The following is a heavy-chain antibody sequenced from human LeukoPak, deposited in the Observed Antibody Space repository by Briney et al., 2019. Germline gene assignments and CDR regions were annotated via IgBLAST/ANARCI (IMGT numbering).Heavy chain of an antibody. CDR1: GGSISSGGYY. Sequence: SETLSLTCTVSGGSISSGGYYWSWIRQHPGKGLEWIGYIYYSGSTYYNPSLKSRVTISVDTSKNRFSLKLSSVTAADTAVYYCATDSGSSPGRFDYWGQGTLVTVSS. D-gene: IGHD3-10*01. J-gene: IGHJ4*02. CDR2: IYYSGST. V-gene: IGHV4-31*03. CDR3: ATDSGSSPGRFDY.